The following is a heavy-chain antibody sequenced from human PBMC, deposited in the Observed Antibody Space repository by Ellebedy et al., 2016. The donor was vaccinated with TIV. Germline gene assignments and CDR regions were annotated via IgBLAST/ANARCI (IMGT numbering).Heavy chain of an antibody. CDR3: ARGSPPGSGSYRPLGY. D-gene: IGHD3-10*01. CDR2: IYYSGST. V-gene: IGHV4-31*03. CDR1: GGSISSGGSY. Sequence: SETLSLXCTVSGGSISSGGSYWSWIRQHPGKGLEWIGYIYYSGSTYYNPSLKSRVTISVDTSKNQFSLKLSSVTAADTAVYYCARGSPPGSGSYRPLGYWGQGTLVSVSS. J-gene: IGHJ4*02.